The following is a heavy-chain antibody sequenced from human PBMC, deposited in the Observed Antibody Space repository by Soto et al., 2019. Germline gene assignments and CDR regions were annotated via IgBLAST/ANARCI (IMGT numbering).Heavy chain of an antibody. CDR2: IWGDGSRQ. Sequence: VQLVESGGGVIQPGKALRLSCLASVFAFSTYGMHWVRQAPGKGLEWVAVIWGDGSRQFYGDAVKGRYNISRDNSKISLYLKINSLRVNGTAVSFCVGGTASWGISDYWGQGTVVTVPS. V-gene: IGHV3-33*08. CDR1: VFAFSTYG. CDR3: VGGTASWGISDY. D-gene: IGHD2-21*02. J-gene: IGHJ4*02.